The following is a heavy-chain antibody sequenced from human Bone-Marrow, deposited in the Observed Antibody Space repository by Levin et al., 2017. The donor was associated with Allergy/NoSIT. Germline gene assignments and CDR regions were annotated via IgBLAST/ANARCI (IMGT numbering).Heavy chain of an antibody. D-gene: IGHD5-12*01. J-gene: IGHJ4*02. CDR2: ISYDGSNK. Sequence: GESLKISCAASGFTFSSYAMHWVRQAPGKGLEWVAVISYDGSNKYYADSVKGRFTISRDNSKNTLYLQMNSLRAEDTAVYYCARDNSGYFIYFDYWGQGTLVTVSS. V-gene: IGHV3-30-3*01. CDR3: ARDNSGYFIYFDY. CDR1: GFTFSSYA.